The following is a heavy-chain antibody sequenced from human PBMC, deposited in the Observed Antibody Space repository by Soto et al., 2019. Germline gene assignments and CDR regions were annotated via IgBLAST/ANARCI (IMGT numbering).Heavy chain of an antibody. D-gene: IGHD6-13*01. CDR2: ISYDGSNK. Sequence: QVQLVESGGGVVQPGRSLRLSCAASGFTFSSYAMHWVRQAPGKGLEWVAVISYDGSNKYYADSVNGRFTISSDNSKNTLYLQMNSLRAEDTAVYYCAREGDSSPLRWFEPWGQGTLVTVSS. CDR1: GFTFSSYA. CDR3: AREGDSSPLRWFEP. J-gene: IGHJ5*02. V-gene: IGHV3-30-3*01.